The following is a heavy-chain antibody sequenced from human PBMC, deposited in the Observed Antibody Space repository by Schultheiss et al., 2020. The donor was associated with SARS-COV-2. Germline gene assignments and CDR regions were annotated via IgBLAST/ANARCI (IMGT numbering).Heavy chain of an antibody. CDR1: GFTFSSYG. D-gene: IGHD3-10*01. CDR3: ARVQHGSGSSGRRSTMDV. J-gene: IGHJ6*02. CDR2: ISGSGSTI. Sequence: GGSLRLSCAASGFTFSSYGMHWVRQAPGKGLEWVSAISGSGSTIYYADSVKGRFTISRDNAKNSLYLQMNSLRAEDTAVYYCARVQHGSGSSGRRSTMDVWGQGTTVTVSS. V-gene: IGHV3-21*04.